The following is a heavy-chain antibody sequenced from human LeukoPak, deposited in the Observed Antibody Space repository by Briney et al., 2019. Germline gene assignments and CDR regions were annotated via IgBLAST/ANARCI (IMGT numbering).Heavy chain of an antibody. CDR2: IYSGGNT. Sequence: GGSLRLSCAASRFTVSSYYMTWVRQAPGKGLEWVSVIYSGGNTYYADSVKGRFTISRDNSKNTLYLQMNSLRAEDTAVYYCAPLGGDYWGQGTLVTVSS. V-gene: IGHV3-66*01. J-gene: IGHJ4*02. D-gene: IGHD1-26*01. CDR1: RFTVSSYY. CDR3: APLGGDY.